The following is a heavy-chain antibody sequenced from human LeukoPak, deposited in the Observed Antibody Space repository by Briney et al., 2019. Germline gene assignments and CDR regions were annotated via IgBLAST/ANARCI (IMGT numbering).Heavy chain of an antibody. Sequence: RASETLSLTCAVSGYSISSGNYWGWIRQPPGKGLEWIGNIYHSGSTYYNPSLKSRVTISIDTSKNQFFLKLSSVTAADTAVYYCARVRSSWYQFDYWGQGTLVTVPS. CDR2: IYHSGST. D-gene: IGHD6-13*01. CDR1: GYSISSGNY. J-gene: IGHJ4*02. CDR3: ARVRSSWYQFDY. V-gene: IGHV4-38-2*01.